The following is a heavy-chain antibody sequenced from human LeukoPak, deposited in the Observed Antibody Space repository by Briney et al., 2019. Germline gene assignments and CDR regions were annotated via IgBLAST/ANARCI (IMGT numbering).Heavy chain of an antibody. J-gene: IGHJ5*02. CDR1: GGSISSGGYS. D-gene: IGHD3-3*01. V-gene: IGHV4-30-2*01. Sequence: SQTLSLTCTVSGGSISSGGYSWSWIRQPPGKGLEWIGYIYHSGSTYYNPSLKSRVTISVDRSKNQFSLKLSSVTAADTAVYYCARAIHDFWSGYYKNNWFDPWGQGTLVTVSS. CDR3: ARAIHDFWSGYYKNNWFDP. CDR2: IYHSGST.